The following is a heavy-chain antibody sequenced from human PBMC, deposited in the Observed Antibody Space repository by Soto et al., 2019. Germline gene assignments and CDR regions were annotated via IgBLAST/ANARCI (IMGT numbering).Heavy chain of an antibody. CDR3: SRRIQAFDI. CDR1: GYSFTGYW. V-gene: IGHV5-51*01. Sequence: PGESLKNSCKGSGYSFTGYWVAWVRQTPGKGLEWMGIIHPGDSDTRYSPSFQGRVTISVDKSTSTAYLQWSSLRASDTAAYYCSRRIQAFDIWGQGTMVTVSS. D-gene: IGHD3-3*02. J-gene: IGHJ3*02. CDR2: IHPGDSDT.